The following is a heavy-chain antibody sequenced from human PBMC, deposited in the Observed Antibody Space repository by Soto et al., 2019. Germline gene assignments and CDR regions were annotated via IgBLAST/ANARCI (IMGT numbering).Heavy chain of an antibody. D-gene: IGHD3-3*01. J-gene: IGHJ3*02. V-gene: IGHV4-4*09. CDR1: GGSISTYY. Sequence: QMQLQESGPRLVKASETLSLTCTVSGGSISTYYWNWIRLSPGKGLEWIGYIYRTGSTHYNPSLNGLVAIAVDTSRNRFSLKLNSVTAADTAVYFCARQIGDDPFDIWGQGTMVTVSS. CDR3: ARQIGDDPFDI. CDR2: IYRTGST.